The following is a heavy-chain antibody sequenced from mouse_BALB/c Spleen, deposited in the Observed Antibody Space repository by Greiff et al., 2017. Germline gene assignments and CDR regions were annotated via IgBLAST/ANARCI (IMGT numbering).Heavy chain of an antibody. CDR2: IWAGGST. V-gene: IGHV2-9*02. CDR1: GFSLTSYG. Sequence: QVQLKESGPGLVAPSQSLSITCTVSGFSLTSYGVHWVRQPPGKGLEWLGVIWAGGSTNYNSALMSRLSISKDNSKSQVFLKMNSLQTDDTAMYYCARDHYGSSYLAWFAYWGQGTLVTVSA. J-gene: IGHJ3*01. D-gene: IGHD1-1*01. CDR3: ARDHYGSSYLAWFAY.